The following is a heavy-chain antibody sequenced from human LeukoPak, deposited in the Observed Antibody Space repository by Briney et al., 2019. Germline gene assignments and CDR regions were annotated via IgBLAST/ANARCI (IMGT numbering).Heavy chain of an antibody. J-gene: IGHJ4*02. CDR1: GFTFSSYA. D-gene: IGHD6-13*01. CDR3: AKVASPSYSSSWFYFDY. Sequence: GGSLRLSCAASGFTFSSYAMSWVRQAPGKGLEWVSAISGSGGSTYYADSVKGRFTISRDDSKNTLYLQMNSLRAEDTAVYYCAKVASPSYSSSWFYFDYWGQGTLVTVSS. CDR2: ISGSGGST. V-gene: IGHV3-23*01.